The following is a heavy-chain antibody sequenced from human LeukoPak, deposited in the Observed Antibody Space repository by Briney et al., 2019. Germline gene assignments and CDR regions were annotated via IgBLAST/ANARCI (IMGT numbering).Heavy chain of an antibody. Sequence: SETLSLTCTVSGGSISSYYWSWIRQPPGKGLDWIGYIYYSGSTNYNPSLKSRVTISVDTSKNQFSLKLSSVTAADTAVYYCARAHGSGSYGWFDPWGQGTLVTVSS. D-gene: IGHD3-10*01. CDR1: GGSISSYY. CDR2: IYYSGST. CDR3: ARAHGSGSYGWFDP. V-gene: IGHV4-59*01. J-gene: IGHJ5*02.